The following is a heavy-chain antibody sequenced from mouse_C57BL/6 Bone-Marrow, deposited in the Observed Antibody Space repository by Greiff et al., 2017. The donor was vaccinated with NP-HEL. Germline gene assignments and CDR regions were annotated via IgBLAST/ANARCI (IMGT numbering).Heavy chain of an antibody. CDR1: GYTFTSYG. V-gene: IGHV1-81*01. CDR2: IYPRSGNT. Sequence: QVQLQQSGAELARPGASVKLSCKASGYTFTSYGISWVKQRTGQGLEWIGEIYPRSGNTYSNEKFKGKATLTADKSSSTAYMELRSLTSEDSAVYFCARSEASYAMDYWGQGTSVTVSS. D-gene: IGHD6-1*01. CDR3: ARSEASYAMDY. J-gene: IGHJ4*01.